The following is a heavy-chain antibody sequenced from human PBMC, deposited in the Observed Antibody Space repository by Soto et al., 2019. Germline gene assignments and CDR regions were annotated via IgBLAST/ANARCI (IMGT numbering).Heavy chain of an antibody. CDR1: GFTFSSYW. V-gene: IGHV3-7*03. Sequence: GGSLRLSCAASGFTFSSYWMSWVRQAPGKGLEWVANIKQDGSEKYYVDSVKGRFTISRDNAKNSLYLQMNSLRAEGTAVYYCARGAGYCSGGSCYLGAFDIWGQGTMVTVSS. D-gene: IGHD2-15*01. CDR3: ARGAGYCSGGSCYLGAFDI. CDR2: IKQDGSEK. J-gene: IGHJ3*02.